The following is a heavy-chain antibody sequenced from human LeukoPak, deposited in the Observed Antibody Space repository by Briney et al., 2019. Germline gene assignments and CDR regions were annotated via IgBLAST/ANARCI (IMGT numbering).Heavy chain of an antibody. V-gene: IGHV1-2*02. D-gene: IGHD3-22*01. CDR1: GYTFTDYY. Sequence: ASVKVSCKASGYTFTDYYIHWVRQAPGQGLEWMAWMNPNSGGTSYAQKFQGRVTLTRDTSISTAYMELSRLRFDDTAVYYCARDLSHRYNYDSRGYYILFDHWGQGTLVTVSS. CDR3: ARDLSHRYNYDSRGYYILFDH. J-gene: IGHJ4*02. CDR2: MNPNSGGT.